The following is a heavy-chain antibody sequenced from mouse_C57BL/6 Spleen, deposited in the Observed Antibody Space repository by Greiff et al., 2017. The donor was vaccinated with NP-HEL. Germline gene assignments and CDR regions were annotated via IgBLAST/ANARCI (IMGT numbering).Heavy chain of an antibody. CDR1: GFTFSDYG. CDR2: ISSGSSTI. V-gene: IGHV5-17*01. Sequence: EVQLQESGGGLVKPGGSLKLSCAASGFTFSDYGMHWVRQAPEKGLEWVAYISSGSSTIYYADKVKGRFTIARDNAKNTLFLQTTSLRSEDTAMYYCARAISGSSFAYWGQGTLVTVSA. J-gene: IGHJ3*01. CDR3: ARAISGSSFAY. D-gene: IGHD3-2*02.